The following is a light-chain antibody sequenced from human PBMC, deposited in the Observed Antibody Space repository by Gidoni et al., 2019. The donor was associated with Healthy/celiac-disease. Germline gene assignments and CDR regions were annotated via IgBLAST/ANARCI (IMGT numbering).Light chain of an antibody. CDR1: SSDVGGYNY. Sequence: QSALTQPAPVSGSPGQSTTISCTGTSSDVGGYNYVTWYQQHPVKAPKLMIYEVGNRPSGVSNRFSGSKSGNTASLTISGLQAEDEADYYCSSYTSSSTLLVFGTGTKVTVL. J-gene: IGLJ1*01. V-gene: IGLV2-14*01. CDR3: SSYTSSSTLLV. CDR2: EVG.